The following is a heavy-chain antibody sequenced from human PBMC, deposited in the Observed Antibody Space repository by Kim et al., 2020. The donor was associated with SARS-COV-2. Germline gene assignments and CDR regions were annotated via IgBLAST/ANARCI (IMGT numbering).Heavy chain of an antibody. CDR1: GFTISDHY. J-gene: IGHJ4*02. D-gene: IGHD3-16*01. V-gene: IGHV3-66*01. CDR2: IYSGGSA. Sequence: GGSLRLSCAVSGFTISDHYLTWVRQAPGKGLEWVSVIYSGGSAFYANSVKGRFTISRDTSKNTLYLQMNSLRAVETAVYYCARDLGDYWGQGTLVTVSS. CDR3: ARDLGDY.